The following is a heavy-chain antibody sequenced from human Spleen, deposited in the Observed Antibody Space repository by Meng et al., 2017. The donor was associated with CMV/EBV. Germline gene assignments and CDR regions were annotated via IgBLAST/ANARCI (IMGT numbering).Heavy chain of an antibody. CDR2: IWPGDSDT. J-gene: IGHJ4*02. CDR1: GYSFSSYW. CDR3: AVSSRDIVVVPAANFDY. Sequence: GESLKISCKTSGYSFSSYWIGWVRQMPGKGLECMGIIWPGDSDTRYSPSFQGQVIISADKSISTAYLQWSSLKASDTAMYYCAVSSRDIVVVPAANFDYWGQGTLVTVSS. D-gene: IGHD2-2*01. V-gene: IGHV5-51*01.